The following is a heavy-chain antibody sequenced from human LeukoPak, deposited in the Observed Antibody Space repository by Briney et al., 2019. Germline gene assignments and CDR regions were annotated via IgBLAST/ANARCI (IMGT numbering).Heavy chain of an antibody. V-gene: IGHV1-69*05. CDR3: ARRRFYGSGSYRSWFDP. D-gene: IGHD3-10*01. CDR2: IIPIFGTA. J-gene: IGHJ5*02. Sequence: ASVKVSCKASGGTFSSYAISWVRQAPGQGLEWMGGIIPIFGTANYAQKFQGRVTITTDESTSTAYMELSSLRSEDTAVYYCARRRFYGSGSYRSWFDPWGQGTLVTVSS. CDR1: GGTFSSYA.